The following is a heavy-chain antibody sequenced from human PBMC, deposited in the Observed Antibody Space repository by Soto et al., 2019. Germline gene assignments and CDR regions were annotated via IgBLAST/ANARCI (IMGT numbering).Heavy chain of an antibody. D-gene: IGHD2-2*02. J-gene: IGHJ6*02. Sequence: PGESLKISCRGSGFTFTNYWIAWVRQMPGKGLEWMGIIYPGDSETSYSPSFQGQVIISADKSINTAYLQWSSLKASDTAMYYCARRDIVVVPAAIPITYYYYGMDVWGQGTTVTVSS. V-gene: IGHV5-51*01. CDR2: IYPGDSET. CDR3: ARRDIVVVPAAIPITYYYYGMDV. CDR1: GFTFTNYW.